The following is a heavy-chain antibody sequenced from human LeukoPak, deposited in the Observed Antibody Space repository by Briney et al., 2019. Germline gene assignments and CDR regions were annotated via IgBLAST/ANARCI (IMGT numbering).Heavy chain of an antibody. J-gene: IGHJ2*01. CDR3: ARDPYGTWYFDL. CDR1: GYXFTGYY. D-gene: IGHD3-10*01. Sequence: ASVKVSCKASGYXFTGYYIHWVRQAPGQGREWMGWINPNSGGTNYAQKFQGRVTMTRDTSISTAYMELSRLRSDDTAVYYCARDPYGTWYFDLWGRGTLVTVSS. CDR2: INPNSGGT. V-gene: IGHV1-2*02.